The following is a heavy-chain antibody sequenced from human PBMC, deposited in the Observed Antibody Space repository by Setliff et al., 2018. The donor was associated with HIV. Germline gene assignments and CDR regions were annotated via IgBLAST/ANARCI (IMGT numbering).Heavy chain of an antibody. J-gene: IGHJ6*03. CDR1: GDSIGYY. CDR3: ARGSRQLTIFGVVFKTNYYFMDV. CDR2: INHDRTT. D-gene: IGHD3-3*01. V-gene: IGHV4-34*01. Sequence: SETLSLTCTVSGDSIGYYWSWIRQPPGKGLEWIGEINHDRTTNYNPSLKSRVTISVDTSKNQFSLTLNSVTAADTAVYYCARGSRQLTIFGVVFKTNYYFMDVWGKGTAVTVSS.